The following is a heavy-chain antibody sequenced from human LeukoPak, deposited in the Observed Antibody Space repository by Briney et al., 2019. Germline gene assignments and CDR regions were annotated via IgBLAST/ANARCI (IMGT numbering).Heavy chain of an antibody. CDR2: ISSSGDTT. D-gene: IGHD1-26*01. Sequence: PGRSLRLSCAASGFTFSNYAMTWVRQAPGKGPEWVSAISSSGDTTYYADSVKGRFTISRDNSKNTLYLQMNSLRAEDTAVYYCANPYRGNYYLGDYWGQGTLVTVSS. V-gene: IGHV3-23*01. J-gene: IGHJ4*02. CDR1: GFTFSNYA. CDR3: ANPYRGNYYLGDY.